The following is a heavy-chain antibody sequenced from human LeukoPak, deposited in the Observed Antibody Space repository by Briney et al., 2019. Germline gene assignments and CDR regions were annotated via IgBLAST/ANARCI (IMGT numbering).Heavy chain of an antibody. CDR3: ARPVGDYVWGSYRYATPGAFDI. Sequence: ASVKVSCKASGYTFTSYGISWVRQAPGQGLEWMGWISAYNGNTNYAQKLQGRVTMTTDTSTSTAYMELRSLRSDDTAVYYCARPVGDYVWGSYRYATPGAFDIWGQGTMVTVSS. D-gene: IGHD3-16*02. V-gene: IGHV1-18*01. J-gene: IGHJ3*02. CDR2: ISAYNGNT. CDR1: GYTFTSYG.